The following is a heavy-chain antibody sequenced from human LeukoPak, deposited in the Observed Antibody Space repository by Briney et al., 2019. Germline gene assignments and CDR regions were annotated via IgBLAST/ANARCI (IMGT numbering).Heavy chain of an antibody. J-gene: IGHJ5*02. CDR2: INPNSGGT. Sequence: ASVKVSCKASGYTFTGYYMHWVRQAPGQGLEWMGRINPNSGGTNYAQKFQGRVTMTRDTSISTAYMELSRLRSDDTAVYYCARSDYDFWSGHFDPWGQGTLVTVSS. D-gene: IGHD3-3*01. V-gene: IGHV1-2*06. CDR1: GYTFTGYY. CDR3: ARSDYDFWSGHFDP.